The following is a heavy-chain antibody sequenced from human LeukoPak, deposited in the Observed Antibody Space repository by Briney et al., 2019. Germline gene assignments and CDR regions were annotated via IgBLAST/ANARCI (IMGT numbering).Heavy chain of an antibody. V-gene: IGHV1-69*13. CDR1: GGTFSSYA. J-gene: IGHJ4*02. Sequence: SVKVSCKASGGTFSSYAISWVRQAPGQGLEWMGGIIPIFGTANYAQKFQGRVTITADESTSTAYMELSSLRSEDTAVYYCAREVGCYSSGYYYGWGQGTLVTVSS. CDR3: AREVGCYSSGYYYG. CDR2: IIPIFGTA. D-gene: IGHD3-22*01.